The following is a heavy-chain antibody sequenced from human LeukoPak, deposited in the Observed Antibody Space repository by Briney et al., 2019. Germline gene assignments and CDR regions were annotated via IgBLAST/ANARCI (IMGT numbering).Heavy chain of an antibody. CDR2: IYYSGST. J-gene: IGHJ4*02. D-gene: IGHD4-17*01. CDR1: GGSISSSSYY. V-gene: IGHV4-39*07. Sequence: SETLSLTCTVSGGSISSSSYYWGWIRQPPGKGLEWIGSIYYSGSTYYNPSLKSRVTISVDTSKNQFSLKLSSVTAADTAVYYCARDPGPTVSHFDYWGQGTLVTVSS. CDR3: ARDPGPTVSHFDY.